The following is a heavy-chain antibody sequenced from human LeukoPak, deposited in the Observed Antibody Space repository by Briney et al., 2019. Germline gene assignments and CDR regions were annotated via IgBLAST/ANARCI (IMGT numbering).Heavy chain of an antibody. CDR3: ARSTVAATVAFDI. D-gene: IGHD6-19*01. J-gene: IGHJ3*02. CDR2: ISSSSSYI. V-gene: IGHV3-21*01. CDR1: GSTFRSYT. Sequence: GVSLRLSCAASGSTFRSYTMNWVRQALGKGLEWVSSISSSSSYIYYADSVKGRFTISRDNAKNSLYLQMNSLGAEDTAVYYCARSTVAATVAFDIWGQGTMVTVSS.